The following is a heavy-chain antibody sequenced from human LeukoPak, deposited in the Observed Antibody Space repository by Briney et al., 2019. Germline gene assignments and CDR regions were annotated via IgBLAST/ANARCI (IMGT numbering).Heavy chain of an antibody. J-gene: IGHJ3*02. CDR2: ISYDGSNK. CDR1: GFTFSSYG. V-gene: IGHV3-30*18. CDR3: AKDVAYGVIDAFDI. D-gene: IGHD4-17*01. Sequence: PGGSLRLSCAASGFTFSSYGMHWVRQAPGKGLEWVAVISYDGSNKYYADSVKGRFTISRDNSKNTPYLQMNSLRAEDTAVYYCAKDVAYGVIDAFDIWGQGTMVTVSS.